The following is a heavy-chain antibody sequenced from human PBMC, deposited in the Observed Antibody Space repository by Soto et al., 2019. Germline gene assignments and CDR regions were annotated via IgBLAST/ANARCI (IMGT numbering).Heavy chain of an antibody. D-gene: IGHD1-7*01. V-gene: IGHV5-10-1*01. CDR1: GYSIISYW. J-gene: IGHJ5*02. CDR2: IDRSDSYN. CDR3: ARHNPTGTTCFYT. Sequence: PGQSRKICCKGSGYSIISYWISWVRQMRGRDLERMGGIDRSDSYNNYSPSFQGIGRISADKTTRTAYLQWGSVKDSDAALYYCARHNPTGTTCFYTGGQGTLVTVSS.